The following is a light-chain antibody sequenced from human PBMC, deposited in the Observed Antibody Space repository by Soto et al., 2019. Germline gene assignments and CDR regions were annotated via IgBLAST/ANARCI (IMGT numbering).Light chain of an antibody. V-gene: IGLV2-23*01. CDR3: CSYASTGTYV. J-gene: IGLJ1*01. CDR1: SSDVGNYNL. Sequence: QSALTQPASVSGSPGQSIAISCTGTSSDVGNYNLVSWYQQHSGKAPKLMIYEGTKRPSGVSDRFSGSKPGNTASLTISGLQAEDEADYYCCSYASTGTYVFGTGTKLTVL. CDR2: EGT.